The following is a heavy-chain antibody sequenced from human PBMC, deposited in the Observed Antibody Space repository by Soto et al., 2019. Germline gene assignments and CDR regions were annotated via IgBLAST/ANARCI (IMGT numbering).Heavy chain of an antibody. Sequence: AGGSLRLSCAASGFTFSSYGMHWVRQAPGKRLEWVAVIWYDGSNKYYADSVKGRFTISRDNSKNTLYLQMNSLRAEDTAVYYCARAGPDGDRPYYYSGMDVWGQGATVTVSS. CDR3: ARAGPDGDRPYYYSGMDV. V-gene: IGHV3-33*01. CDR1: GFTFSSYG. J-gene: IGHJ6*02. CDR2: IWYDGSNK.